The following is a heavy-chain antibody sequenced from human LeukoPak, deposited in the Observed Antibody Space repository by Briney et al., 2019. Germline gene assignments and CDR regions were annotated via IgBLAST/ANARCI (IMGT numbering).Heavy chain of an antibody. J-gene: IGHJ4*02. CDR2: ISYDGSNK. CDR1: GFTFSSYA. D-gene: IGHD2-21*02. V-gene: IGHV3-30-3*01. Sequence: PGGSLRLSCAASGFTFSSYAMHWVRQAPGKGLEWVAVISYDGSNKYYADSVKGRFTISRDNSKNTLYLQMNSLRAEDTAVYYCARDGPFVVVTARSLDYWGQGTLVTVSS. CDR3: ARDGPFVVVTARSLDY.